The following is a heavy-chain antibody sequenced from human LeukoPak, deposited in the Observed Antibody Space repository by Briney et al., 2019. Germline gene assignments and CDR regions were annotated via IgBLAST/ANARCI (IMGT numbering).Heavy chain of an antibody. J-gene: IGHJ4*02. CDR1: GFTVSSNY. CDR3: ARVRSYGTFDY. D-gene: IGHD5-18*01. V-gene: IGHV3-53*01. CDR2: IYSGGST. Sequence: GGSLRLSCAASGFTVSSNYMSWVRQAPGKGLEWVSVIYSGGSTYYADSVKGRFTISRDNSKNTLSLQMNSLRAEDTAVYYCARVRSYGTFDYWGQGTLVTVSS.